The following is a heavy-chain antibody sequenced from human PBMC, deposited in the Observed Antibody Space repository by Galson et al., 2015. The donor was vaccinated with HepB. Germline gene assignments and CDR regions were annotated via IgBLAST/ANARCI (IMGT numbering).Heavy chain of an antibody. CDR1: GYSFTSYW. CDR3: AGGGYSSGQSLYYYYGMDV. J-gene: IGHJ6*02. Sequence: QSGAEVKKPGESLRISCKGSGYSFTSYWISWVRQMPGKGLEWMGRIDPSDSYTNYSPSFQGHVTISADKSISTAYLQWSSLKASDTAMYYCAGGGYSSGQSLYYYYGMDVWGQGTTVTVSS. V-gene: IGHV5-10-1*01. CDR2: IDPSDSYT. D-gene: IGHD6-19*01.